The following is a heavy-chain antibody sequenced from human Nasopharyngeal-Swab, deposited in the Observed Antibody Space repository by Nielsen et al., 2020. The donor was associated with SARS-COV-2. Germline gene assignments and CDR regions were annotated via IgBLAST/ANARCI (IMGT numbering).Heavy chain of an antibody. J-gene: IGHJ4*02. CDR2: IYYSGST. CDR3: ARHLSWWLVTSYYFDY. D-gene: IGHD6-19*01. V-gene: IGHV4-59*01. CDR1: GGSISSYY. Sequence: SETLSLTCTVSGGSISSYYWSWIRQPPGQGLEWIGYIYYSGSTNYNTSLKSRVTISVDTSKNQFSLKLSAVTAADTAVYYCARHLSWWLVTSYYFDYWGQGTLVTVSS.